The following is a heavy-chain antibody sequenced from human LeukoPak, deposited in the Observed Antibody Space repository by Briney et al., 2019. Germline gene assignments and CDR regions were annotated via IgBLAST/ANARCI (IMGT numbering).Heavy chain of an antibody. Sequence: SQTLSLTCAISGDSVSSNSAAWNWIRQSPSRGLEWLGRTYYRSKWYNDYAVSVKSRITINPDTSKNQFSLQLNSVTPEDTAVYYCARGAPGDFRGLVYAFDIWGQGTMVTVSS. CDR1: GDSVSSNSAA. CDR3: ARGAPGDFRGLVYAFDI. V-gene: IGHV6-1*01. J-gene: IGHJ3*02. D-gene: IGHD2-21*01. CDR2: TYYRSKWYN.